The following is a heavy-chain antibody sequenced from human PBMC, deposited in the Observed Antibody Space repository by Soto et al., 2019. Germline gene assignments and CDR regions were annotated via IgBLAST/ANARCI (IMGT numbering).Heavy chain of an antibody. V-gene: IGHV4-4*02. CDR1: GTSISSSYW. J-gene: IGHJ4*02. D-gene: IGHD2-21*01. Sequence: QVQLKQSGPGLVRPSGTLSLTCRVSGTSISSSYWWAWVRHSPGKGLEWIGEIYHNGITKYNPSLKSRVSMSIDKSHIQFSLNLTSLTAADTAVYYCATVPPRIVVVLAEVPTWGQGTLVTVSS. CDR2: IYHNGIT. CDR3: ATVPPRIVVVLAEVPT.